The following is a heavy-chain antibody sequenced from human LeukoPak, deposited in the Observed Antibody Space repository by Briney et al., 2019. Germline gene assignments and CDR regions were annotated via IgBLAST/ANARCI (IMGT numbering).Heavy chain of an antibody. J-gene: IGHJ4*02. Sequence: PGGSLRLSCAAPGFTFISYSMNWVRQAPGKGRKWVSYISSSSITIYYADSVKGRFTISRDNAKNSLYLQMNSLRAEDTAVNYGAVDFWSGSRFDFWGQGTLVTVSS. CDR3: AVDFWSGSRFDF. D-gene: IGHD3-3*01. CDR2: ISSSSITI. CDR1: GFTFISYS. V-gene: IGHV3-48*01.